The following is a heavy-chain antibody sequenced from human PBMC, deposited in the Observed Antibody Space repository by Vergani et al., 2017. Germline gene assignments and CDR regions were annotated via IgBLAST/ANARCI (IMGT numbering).Heavy chain of an antibody. CDR3: ARRGGGFYSGGKIHPLRTAFGG. V-gene: IGHV4-61*02. CDR1: GGSISAGYYF. CDR2: ISASGNA. Sequence: QVQLQASGPGRVKPSQTLSLTCTMSGGSISAGYYFWSWIRQPAGKGLEWLGHISASGNASHSPSLKTRVSMSVDTSKNQFSLTVTSVTAADTAIYFCARRGGGFYSGGKIHPLRTAFGGWGHGTVVTVSS. J-gene: IGHJ3*01. D-gene: IGHD4-23*01.